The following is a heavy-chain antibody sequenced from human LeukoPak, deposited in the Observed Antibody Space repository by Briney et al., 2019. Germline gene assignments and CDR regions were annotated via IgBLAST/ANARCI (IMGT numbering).Heavy chain of an antibody. CDR3: ARDTEMVFDAFDI. V-gene: IGHV3-30*04. D-gene: IGHD5-18*01. Sequence: GRALRLSCAASGSTFRNYAMHWVREAPGKGLEWVSFISYDGSNNYSADSVKGRFTISRDDSKNTLYLQMNSLRAEDTAVYYCARDTEMVFDAFDIWGQGTMVTVSS. CDR2: ISYDGSNN. CDR1: GSTFRNYA. J-gene: IGHJ3*02.